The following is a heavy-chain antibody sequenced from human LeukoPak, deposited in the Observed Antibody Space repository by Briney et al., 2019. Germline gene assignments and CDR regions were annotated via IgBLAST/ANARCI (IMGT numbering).Heavy chain of an antibody. V-gene: IGHV4-59*08. Sequence: SETLSLTCTVSGGSISSYYWSWIRQPPGKGLEWIGYIYYRGSTNYNPSLKSRVTISVDTSKSQFSLKLSSVTAADTAVYSCAGHRFPGYSSSRYESPREHHWFFDLWGRGTLVTVSS. CDR2: IYYRGST. CDR3: AGHRFPGYSSSRYESPREHHWFFDL. CDR1: GGSISSYY. J-gene: IGHJ2*01. D-gene: IGHD6-19*01.